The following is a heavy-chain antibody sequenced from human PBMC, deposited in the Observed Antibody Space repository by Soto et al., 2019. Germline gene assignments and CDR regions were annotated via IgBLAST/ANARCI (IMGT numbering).Heavy chain of an antibody. CDR1: CGSISSYY. J-gene: IGHJ4*02. CDR2: IYNSGST. Sequence: SDTLSLTCTVSCGSISSYYWSWIRQPPGKGLEWIGYIYNSGSTNYNPSLKSRVTISVDTSKNQFSLKLSSVTAADTAVYYCAYGDSRGPFDSWGQGTLVTVSS. D-gene: IGHD4-17*01. V-gene: IGHV4-59*07. CDR3: AYGDSRGPFDS.